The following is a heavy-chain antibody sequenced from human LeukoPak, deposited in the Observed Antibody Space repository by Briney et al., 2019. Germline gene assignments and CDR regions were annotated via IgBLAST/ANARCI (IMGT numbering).Heavy chain of an antibody. J-gene: IGHJ4*02. Sequence: GRSLRLSCAASGFTFDDYAMHWVRQAPGKGLEWVSGISWNSGSIGYVDSVKGRFTISRDNAKNSLYLQMNRLRAEDTAVYYCARQRGDILTGYYMPRGFDYWGQGTLVTVSS. CDR3: ARQRGDILTGYYMPRGFDY. V-gene: IGHV3-9*01. D-gene: IGHD3-9*01. CDR2: ISWNSGSI. CDR1: GFTFDDYA.